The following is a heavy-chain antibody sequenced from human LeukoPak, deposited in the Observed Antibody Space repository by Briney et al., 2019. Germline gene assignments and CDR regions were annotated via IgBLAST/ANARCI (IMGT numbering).Heavy chain of an antibody. D-gene: IGHD5-18*01. CDR1: GYTFTSYG. J-gene: IGHJ4*02. V-gene: IGHV1-18*04. CDR2: ISAYNGNT. CDR3: AREVRGYSYRFDY. Sequence: GASVKVSCRASGYTFTSYGISWVRQAPGQGLEWMGWISAYNGNTNHAQKLQGRVTMTTDTSPSTAYMELRSLRSDDTAVYYCAREVRGYSYRFDYWGQGTLVTVSS.